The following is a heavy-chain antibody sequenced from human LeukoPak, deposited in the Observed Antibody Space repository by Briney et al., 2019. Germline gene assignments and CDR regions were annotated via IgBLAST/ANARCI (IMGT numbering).Heavy chain of an antibody. V-gene: IGHV3-7*01. J-gene: IGHJ4*02. D-gene: IGHD3-22*01. CDR1: GFTFSSYW. Sequence: PGGSLRLSCAASGFTFSSYWMSWVRQAPGKGLEWVANIKQDGSEKYYVYSVKGRFTISRDNAKNSLYLQMNSLRAEDTAVYYCARVFSSGYYYYFDYWGQGTLVTVSS. CDR3: ARVFSSGYYYYFDY. CDR2: IKQDGSEK.